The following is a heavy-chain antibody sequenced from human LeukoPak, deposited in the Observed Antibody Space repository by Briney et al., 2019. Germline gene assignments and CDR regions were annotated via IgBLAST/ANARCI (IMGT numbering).Heavy chain of an antibody. CDR2: IYTSGST. V-gene: IGHV4-61*02. J-gene: IGHJ5*02. Sequence: SETLSLTCTVSGGSISSGSYYWSWIRQPAGKGLEWIGRIYTSGSTNYNPSLKSRVTISVDTSKNQLSLKLSSVTAADTAVYYCARGRSSWYYNWFDPWGQGTLVTVPS. CDR1: GGSISSGSYY. D-gene: IGHD6-13*01. CDR3: ARGRSSWYYNWFDP.